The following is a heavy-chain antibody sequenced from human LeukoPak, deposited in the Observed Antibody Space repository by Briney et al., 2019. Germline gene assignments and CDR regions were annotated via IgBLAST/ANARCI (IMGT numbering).Heavy chain of an antibody. CDR1: RYTFTGYY. CDR2: INPNSGGT. D-gene: IGHD1-26*01. J-gene: IGHJ5*02. Sequence: GASVKVSCKASRYTFTGYYMHSVRQAPGQGLEWRGWINPNSGGTNYAQRFQGRVTMTRDTSISTAYMELSRLRSDYTAVYYCARVLSVVGGKGGNWFDPWGQGTLVTVSS. CDR3: ARVLSVVGGKGGNWFDP. V-gene: IGHV1-2*02.